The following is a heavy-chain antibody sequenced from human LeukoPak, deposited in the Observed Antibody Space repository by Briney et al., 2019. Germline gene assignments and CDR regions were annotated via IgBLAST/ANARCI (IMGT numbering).Heavy chain of an antibody. J-gene: IGHJ3*02. V-gene: IGHV5-51*01. CDR3: ARQKGLRLTPGSAFDI. CDR1: GYSFTSYW. D-gene: IGHD4-17*01. Sequence: GESLKISCKGSGYSFTSYWIGWARQMPGKGLEWMGIIYPGDSDTRYSPSFQGQVTISADNSISTACLQWSSLKASDTAMYYCARQKGLRLTPGSAFDIWGQGTMVTVSS. CDR2: IYPGDSDT.